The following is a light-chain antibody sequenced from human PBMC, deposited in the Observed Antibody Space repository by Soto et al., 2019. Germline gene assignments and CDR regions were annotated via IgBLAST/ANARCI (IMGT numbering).Light chain of an antibody. Sequence: DIQMTQSPSSLSASVRDRVTITFLASQSISSYLNWYQQKPGKAPKLLIYAASSLQSGVPSRFSGSGSGTDFTLTISSLQPEDFATYYCQQSYSTPSITFGQGTRLEI. CDR3: QQSYSTPSIT. J-gene: IGKJ5*01. CDR1: QSISSY. CDR2: AAS. V-gene: IGKV1-39*01.